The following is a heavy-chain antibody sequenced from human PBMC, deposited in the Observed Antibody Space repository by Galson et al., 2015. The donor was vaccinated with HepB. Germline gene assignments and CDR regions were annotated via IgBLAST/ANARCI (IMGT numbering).Heavy chain of an antibody. CDR1: GGTFSSYA. V-gene: IGHV1-69*13. CDR3: ARMSGYSGYDYVSPGSSSWYGGTHFDY. D-gene: IGHD5-12*01. Sequence: SVKVSCKASGGTFSSYAISWVRQAPGQGLEWMGGIIPIFGTTNYAQKFQGRVTITADESTSTAYMELSSLRSEDTAVYYCARMSGYSGYDYVSPGSSSWYGGTHFDYWGQGTLVTVSS. J-gene: IGHJ4*02. CDR2: IIPIFGTT.